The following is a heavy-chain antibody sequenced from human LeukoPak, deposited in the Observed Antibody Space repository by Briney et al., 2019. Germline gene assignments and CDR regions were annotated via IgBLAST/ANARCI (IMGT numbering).Heavy chain of an antibody. CDR2: IYYSGST. D-gene: IGHD1-26*01. Sequence: SETLSLTCTVSGGSISPYYWSWIRQPPGKGLEWIGCIYYSGSTNYNPSLNSRVTISVDTSKNQFSLKLSSMTAADTAVYYCARHGGGGESYPRVFDYWGRGNLVTVSS. V-gene: IGHV4-59*08. CDR1: GGSISPYY. CDR3: ARHGGGGESYPRVFDY. J-gene: IGHJ4*02.